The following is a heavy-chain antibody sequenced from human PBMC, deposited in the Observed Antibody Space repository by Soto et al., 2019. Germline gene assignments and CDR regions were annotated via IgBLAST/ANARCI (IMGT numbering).Heavy chain of an antibody. CDR2: IYWDDDK. J-gene: IGHJ4*02. V-gene: IGHV2-5*02. CDR3: AHRQAQGIGLAGTFDS. CDR1: GFSLSTTGVG. D-gene: IGHD6-19*01. Sequence: PGPTLGNPTQTLTLTCTFSGFSLSTTGVGVGWIRQPPGKALEWLALIYWDDDKRYSPSLKSRLTITKDTSKNQVVLTMTNMDPVDTATYYCAHRQAQGIGLAGTFDSWGQGTLVTVSS.